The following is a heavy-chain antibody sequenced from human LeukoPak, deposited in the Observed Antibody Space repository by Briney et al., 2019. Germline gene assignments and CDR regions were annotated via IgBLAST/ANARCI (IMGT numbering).Heavy chain of an antibody. Sequence: SETLSLTCTVSGGSISTYYWSWIRQPPGKGLEWIGYIYYSGNTNYNPSLKSRVTISVDTSKNQFSLTLSPVTAADTAVYYCARHPGIDAFDIWGQGTMVTVSS. J-gene: IGHJ3*02. V-gene: IGHV4-59*08. CDR3: ARHPGIDAFDI. CDR2: IYYSGNT. CDR1: GGSISTYY. D-gene: IGHD3-10*01.